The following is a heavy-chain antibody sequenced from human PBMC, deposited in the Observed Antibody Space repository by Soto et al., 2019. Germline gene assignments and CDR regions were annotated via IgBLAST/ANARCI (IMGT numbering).Heavy chain of an antibody. CDR2: IYYSGST. Sequence: PSETLSLTCTVSGGSISSGDYYWSWIRQPPGKGLEWIGYIYYSGSTYYNAPLKSRVTISIDTSKNQFSLKLSSVTAADTAVYYCAREVVAGRPDYWGQGTLVTVSS. D-gene: IGHD6-19*01. CDR3: AREVVAGRPDY. V-gene: IGHV4-30-4*01. CDR1: GGSISSGDYY. J-gene: IGHJ4*02.